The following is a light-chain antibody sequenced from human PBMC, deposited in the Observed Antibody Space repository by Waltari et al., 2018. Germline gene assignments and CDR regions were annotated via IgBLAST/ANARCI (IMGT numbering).Light chain of an antibody. CDR1: SSNIGAASL. Sequence: QSVLTQPPSVSGAPGQRVTISRTGSSSNIGAASLVHWDQHLPGMAPKLLIYNNINRPSGVPDRFSGSKSGTSASLAITGLQAEDEGDYHCQSYDRLSASVVFGGGTKLTVL. CDR3: QSYDRLSASVV. V-gene: IGLV1-40*01. J-gene: IGLJ2*01. CDR2: NNI.